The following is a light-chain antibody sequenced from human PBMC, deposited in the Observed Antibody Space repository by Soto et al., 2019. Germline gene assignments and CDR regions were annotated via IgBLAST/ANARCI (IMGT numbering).Light chain of an antibody. Sequence: EIVLTQSPGTVSLTPGERATRSCRASQSVSRNYLAWYQHKPGQAPTLLIYGASRRTPGIPDRFSGRGSGTDFTLTISGLEPEDFAVYYCQQYGDSPRTFGQGTKVDNK. CDR3: QQYGDSPRT. CDR1: QSVSRNY. J-gene: IGKJ1*01. CDR2: GAS. V-gene: IGKV3-20*01.